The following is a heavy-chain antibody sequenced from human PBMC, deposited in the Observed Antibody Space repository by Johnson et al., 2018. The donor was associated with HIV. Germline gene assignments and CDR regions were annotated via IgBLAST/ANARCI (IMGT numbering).Heavy chain of an antibody. CDR2: IGTAGDT. V-gene: IGHV3-13*01. CDR3: ARDSPPWGARGDI. J-gene: IGHJ3*02. CDR1: GFTFDDYA. Sequence: EKLVESGGGLVQPGRSLKLSCAASGFTFDDYAMHWVRQAPGKGLEWVSAIGTAGDTYYPGSVKGRFTISRENAKNSLYLQMNSLRAEDTAVYYCARDSPPWGARGDIRGQGTMVTVSS. D-gene: IGHD1-26*01.